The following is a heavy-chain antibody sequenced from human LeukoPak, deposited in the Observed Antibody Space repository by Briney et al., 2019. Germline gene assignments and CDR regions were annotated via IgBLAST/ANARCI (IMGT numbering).Heavy chain of an antibody. J-gene: IGHJ6*03. CDR1: GGSISSSSYY. D-gene: IGHD4-17*01. V-gene: IGHV4-39*01. CDR3: ARLTPVTYYYYTDV. Sequence: PSETLSLTCTVSGGSISSSSYYWGWIRQPPGKGLEWIGSIYYSGSTYYNPSLKSRVTISVDTSKNQFSLKLSSVTAADAAVYYCARLTPVTYYYYTDVCGKGTTVTVSS. CDR2: IYYSGST.